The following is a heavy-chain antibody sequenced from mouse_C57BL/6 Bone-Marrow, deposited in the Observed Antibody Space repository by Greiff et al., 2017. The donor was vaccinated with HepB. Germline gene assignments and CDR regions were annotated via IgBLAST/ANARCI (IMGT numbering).Heavy chain of an antibody. V-gene: IGHV6-6*01. CDR2: IRNKANNHAT. CDR1: GFTFSDAW. CDR3: TRGTTVVASYWYFDV. Sequence: EVKLEESGGGLVQPGGSMKLSCAASGFTFSDAWMDWVRQSPEKGLEWVAEIRNKANNHATYYAESVKGRFTISRDDSKSSVYLQMNSLRAEDTGIYYCTRGTTVVASYWYFDVWGTGTTVTVSS. J-gene: IGHJ1*03. D-gene: IGHD1-1*01.